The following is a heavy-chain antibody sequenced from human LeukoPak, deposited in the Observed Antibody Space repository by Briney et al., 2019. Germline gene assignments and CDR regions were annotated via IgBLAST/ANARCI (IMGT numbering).Heavy chain of an antibody. CDR1: GFTVSSND. CDR2: LYSGGNT. V-gene: IGHV3-53*01. J-gene: IGHJ3*02. CDR3: AGVMRGAFDI. Sequence: GSLRLSCAASGFTVSSNDMNWVRPAPGKGLEWVSLLYSGGNTFYADSVKGRFTISRDNSNNTLYLQLDSLRVEDTAVYYCAGVMRGAFDIWGQGTLVTVSS.